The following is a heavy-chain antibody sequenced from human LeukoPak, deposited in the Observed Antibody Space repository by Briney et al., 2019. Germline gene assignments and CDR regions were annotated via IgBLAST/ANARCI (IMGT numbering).Heavy chain of an antibody. CDR1: GGSISSYY. J-gene: IGHJ3*02. D-gene: IGHD1-7*01. Sequence: PSETLSLACTVSGGSISSYYWNWIRQPAGKGLEWIGRIYISGSTNYNPSLKSRVTMSLDTSKSQFSLKLSSVTAADTAVYYCVRDPTGTAATSDAFDIWGQGTMVTVSS. V-gene: IGHV4-4*07. CDR2: IYISGST. CDR3: VRDPTGTAATSDAFDI.